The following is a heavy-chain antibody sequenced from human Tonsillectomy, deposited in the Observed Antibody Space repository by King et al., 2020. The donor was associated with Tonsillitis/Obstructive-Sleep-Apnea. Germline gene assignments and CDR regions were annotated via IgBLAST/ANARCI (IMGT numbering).Heavy chain of an antibody. CDR2: IYSGGST. CDR3: ARDRCSSGSCDGARDY. D-gene: IGHD2-2*01. J-gene: IGHJ4*02. V-gene: IGHV3-53*01. Sequence: VQLVESGGGLIQPGGSLRLSCAASGFTVSSNYMSWVRQAPGKGLEWVSLIYSGGSTYYADSVKGRFTISRDNSKNTLFLQMNSLRAEDTAVYYCARDRCSSGSCDGARDYGGQGTLVTVSS. CDR1: GFTVSSNY.